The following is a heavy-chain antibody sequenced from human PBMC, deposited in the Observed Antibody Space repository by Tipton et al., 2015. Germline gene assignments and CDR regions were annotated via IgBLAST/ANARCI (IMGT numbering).Heavy chain of an antibody. V-gene: IGHV3-30*03. Sequence: RSLRLSCAASGFSFNNYGMHWVRQAPGKGLEWVAVISYDGSKKYYADSVQGRFTMSRDNSKNTLHLQMNSLRAEDTAVYYCARGIMPEWEPFGGMDVWGQGTTVTVSS. J-gene: IGHJ6*02. CDR3: ARGIMPEWEPFGGMDV. CDR1: GFSFNNYG. D-gene: IGHD1-26*01. CDR2: ISYDGSKK.